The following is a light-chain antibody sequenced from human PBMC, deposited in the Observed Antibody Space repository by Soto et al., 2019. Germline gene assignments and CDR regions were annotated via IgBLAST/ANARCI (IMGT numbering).Light chain of an antibody. CDR2: DAS. V-gene: IGKV1-5*01. Sequence: DIQMTQSPSTLSATAGDRVTITCRASQSISAWLAWYQQKPGKAPKLLIYDASNLESGVPSRFSGSGSGTEFTLTISNLQPDDFATYYCQQYGNYWTFGQGTKVEIK. J-gene: IGKJ1*01. CDR1: QSISAW. CDR3: QQYGNYWT.